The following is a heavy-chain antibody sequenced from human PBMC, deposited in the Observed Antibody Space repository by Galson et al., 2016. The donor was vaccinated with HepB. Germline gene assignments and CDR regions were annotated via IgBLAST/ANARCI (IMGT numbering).Heavy chain of an antibody. V-gene: IGHV1-69*13. CDR1: GGTFSEYG. CDR2: IIPIFGTI. Sequence: SVKVSCKASGGTFSEYGFTWVRQAPGQGLEWLGGIIPIFGTINYAEKFQDRVTINADESTSTVYMELSSLTSEDTAVYYCARDVSRLTMVRGVMLGYWGQGTLVTVSS. CDR3: ARDVSRLTMVRGVMLGY. J-gene: IGHJ4*02. D-gene: IGHD3-10*01.